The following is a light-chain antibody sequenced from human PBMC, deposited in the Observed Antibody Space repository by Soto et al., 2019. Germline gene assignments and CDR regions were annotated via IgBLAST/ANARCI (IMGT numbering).Light chain of an antibody. CDR1: QSVRNW. J-gene: IGKJ1*01. CDR2: DSS. Sequence: DIQMTESASRWFASVGERGTITCRASQSVRNWLAWYQQKPGRAPQLLIYDSSTLEPGVPSRFRGSGSGTEFTLSINGLQPDDFATYYCQQYDGYSPQTFGQGTKVDIK. CDR3: QQYDGYSPQT. V-gene: IGKV1-5*01.